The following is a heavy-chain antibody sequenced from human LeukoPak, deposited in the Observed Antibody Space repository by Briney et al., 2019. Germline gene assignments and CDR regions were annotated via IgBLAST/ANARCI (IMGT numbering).Heavy chain of an antibody. Sequence: SQTLSLTCTVSGGSISSGGYYWSWIRQHPGKGLEWIGYTYYSGSTYYNPSLKSRVTISVDTSKNQFSLKLSSVTAADTAVYYCARGTINNWFDPWGQGTLVTVSS. J-gene: IGHJ5*02. CDR1: GGSISSGGYY. CDR3: ARGTINNWFDP. V-gene: IGHV4-31*03. CDR2: TYYSGST. D-gene: IGHD5-12*01.